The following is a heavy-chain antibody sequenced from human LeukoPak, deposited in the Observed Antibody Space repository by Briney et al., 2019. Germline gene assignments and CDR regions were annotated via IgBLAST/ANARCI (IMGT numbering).Heavy chain of an antibody. D-gene: IGHD5-18*01. CDR1: GGSISSYC. Sequence: SETLSLTCTVSGGSISSYCWSWIRQPPGKGLEWIGYIYYSGSTNYNPSLKSRVTISVDTSKNQFSLKLSSVTAADTAVYYCARWLWASFDYWGQGTLVTVSS. J-gene: IGHJ4*02. CDR2: IYYSGST. V-gene: IGHV4-59*01. CDR3: ARWLWASFDY.